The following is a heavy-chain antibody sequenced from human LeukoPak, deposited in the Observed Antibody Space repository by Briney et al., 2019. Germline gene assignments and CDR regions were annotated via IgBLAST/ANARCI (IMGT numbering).Heavy chain of an antibody. D-gene: IGHD1-26*01. CDR2: IIPVFGTA. J-gene: IGHJ4*02. Sequence: LAASVEVSCKASGGTFSSYAISWVRQAPGQGLEWMGGIIPVFGTANYAQKFQGRVTITTDESTSTAYMELSSLRSEDTAVYYCASHHLVVGATAYFDYWGQGTLVTVSS. V-gene: IGHV1-69*05. CDR3: ASHHLVVGATAYFDY. CDR1: GGTFSSYA.